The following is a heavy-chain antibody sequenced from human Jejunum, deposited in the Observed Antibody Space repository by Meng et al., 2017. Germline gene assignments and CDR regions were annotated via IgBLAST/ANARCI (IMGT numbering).Heavy chain of an antibody. CDR2: IDWDDDK. J-gene: IGHJ3*02. V-gene: IGHV2-70*04. CDR1: GFSLSSSGVR. CDR3: TRMIGSGSYYAFDI. Sequence: SGPTLVKPTQTLTLTCTFSGFSLSSSGVRVNWIRQPPGEALEWLARIDWDDDKFYSKSLKTRLTISKDTSKNQVVLIMTNMDPVDTATYYCTRMIGSGSYYAFDIWGQGTMVTVSS. D-gene: IGHD1-26*01.